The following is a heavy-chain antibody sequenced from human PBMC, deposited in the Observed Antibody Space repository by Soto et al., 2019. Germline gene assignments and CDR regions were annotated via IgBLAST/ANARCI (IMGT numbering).Heavy chain of an antibody. D-gene: IGHD6-13*01. CDR2: IYYSGST. CDR3: AREPPPIAAAPRGFDP. CDR1: GGSLVSHD. J-gene: IGHJ5*02. V-gene: IGHV4-59*11. Sequence: PSETLSVPWTVSGGSLVSHDGSRIRQNTGKGLEWIGYIYYSGSTNYNPSLKSRVTISVDTSKNQFSLKLSSVTAADTAVYYCAREPPPIAAAPRGFDPWGQGTLVTVSS.